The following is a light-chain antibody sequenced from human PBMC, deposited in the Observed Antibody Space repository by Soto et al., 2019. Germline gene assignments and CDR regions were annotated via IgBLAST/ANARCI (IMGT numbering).Light chain of an antibody. V-gene: IGLV2-14*03. Sequence: QSALTQPASVSGSPGQSITISCTGTSSDVGRYNYVSWYQQHPGRAPRLIIYDVTNRPSGVSNRFSGSKPGNTASLTISGLQAEDEADYYCNSYTGTSARYAFGTGTKLTVL. CDR3: NSYTGTSARYA. J-gene: IGLJ1*01. CDR2: DVT. CDR1: SSDVGRYNY.